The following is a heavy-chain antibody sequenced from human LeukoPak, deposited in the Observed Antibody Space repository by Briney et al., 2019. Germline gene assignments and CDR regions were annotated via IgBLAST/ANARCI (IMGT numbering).Heavy chain of an antibody. V-gene: IGHV4-61*02. CDR3: TRESALNDY. J-gene: IGHJ4*02. Sequence: SETLSLTCTVSGGSISSGSYYWSWIRQPAGKGLEWIGRIYTSGSTNYNPSLKSRVTISVDTSKNQFSLKLSSVTAADTAVSYCTRESALNDYWGQGTLVTVSS. CDR1: GGSISSGSYY. CDR2: IYTSGST.